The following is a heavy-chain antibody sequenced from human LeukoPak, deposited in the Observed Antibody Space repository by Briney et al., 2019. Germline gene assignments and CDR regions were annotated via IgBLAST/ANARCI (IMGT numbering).Heavy chain of an antibody. Sequence: SETLSLTCTASGGSIRNYLCGWIPQPPGKGLLWIGYISYGGRTNYNPSLKCRVTISVDTSKNQFSQKLSSVTAADTAVFYCARGSKGSSSRWFQHYFDYWGQGTLVTVSS. CDR3: ARGSKGSSSRWFQHYFDY. J-gene: IGHJ4*02. D-gene: IGHD6-13*01. CDR2: ISYGGRT. CDR1: GGSIRNYL. V-gene: IGHV4-59*01.